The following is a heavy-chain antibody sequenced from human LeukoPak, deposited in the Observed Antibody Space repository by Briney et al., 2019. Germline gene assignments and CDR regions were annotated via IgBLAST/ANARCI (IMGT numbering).Heavy chain of an antibody. CDR2: ISSSSSYI. J-gene: IGHJ4*02. V-gene: IGHV3-21*01. CDR1: GFTFSSYS. CDR3: ARGPAREDREPTVLYYFDY. D-gene: IGHD2-21*02. Sequence: GGSLRLSCAASGFTFSSYSMNWVRQAPGKGLEWVSSISSSSSYIYYADSVNGRFTISRDNAKNSLYLQMNSLRAEDTAVYYCARGPAREDREPTVLYYFDYWGQGTPVTVSS.